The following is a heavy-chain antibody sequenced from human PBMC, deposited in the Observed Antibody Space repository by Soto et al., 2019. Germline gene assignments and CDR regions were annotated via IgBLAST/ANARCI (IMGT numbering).Heavy chain of an antibody. J-gene: IGHJ4*02. CDR3: AKGGRQWLVTSDFNY. CDR2: VSHDGRNT. D-gene: IGHD6-19*01. Sequence: VQLVESGGGVVQPGRSLRLSCAASGFTFSDYAMHWVRQAPGKGLEWVAVVSHDGRNTHYADSVKGRFTISRDSSKNTVSLEMASLRAEDTAVYYCAKGGRQWLVTSDFNYWGQGVLGTVSS. V-gene: IGHV3-30*18. CDR1: GFTFSDYA.